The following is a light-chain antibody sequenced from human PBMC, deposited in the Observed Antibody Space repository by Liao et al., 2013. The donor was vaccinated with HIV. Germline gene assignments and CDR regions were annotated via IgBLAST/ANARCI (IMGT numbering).Light chain of an antibody. J-gene: IGLJ2*01. CDR3: QAWDSDSVHVV. CDR2: QDT. V-gene: IGLV3-1*01. Sequence: SYELTQPPSVSVSPGQTASITCSGDKLGDKHASWYQQKPGQSPALVIYQDTKRPSGIPKRFSGSNSGNTATLTISGTQAMDEADYYCQAWDSDSVHVVFGGGTKLTVL. CDR1: KLGDKH.